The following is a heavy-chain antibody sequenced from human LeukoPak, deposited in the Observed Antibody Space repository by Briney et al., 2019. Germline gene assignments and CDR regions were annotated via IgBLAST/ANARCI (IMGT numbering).Heavy chain of an antibody. V-gene: IGHV3-30-3*01. D-gene: IGHD5-18*01. Sequence: GGSLRLSCAASGFTFSSYAMHWVRQAPGKGLEWVAVISYDGSNKYYADSVKGRFTISRDNSKNTLYLQMNSLRAEDTAVYYCARETVSYSYGSYYFDYWGQGTLVTVSS. CDR2: ISYDGSNK. CDR3: ARETVSYSYGSYYFDY. J-gene: IGHJ4*02. CDR1: GFTFSSYA.